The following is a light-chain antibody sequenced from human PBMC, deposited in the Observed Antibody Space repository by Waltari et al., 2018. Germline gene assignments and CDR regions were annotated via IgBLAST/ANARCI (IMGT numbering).Light chain of an antibody. CDR3: QTGGHGTWV. CDR2: INSDGSH. Sequence: QLVLTQSPSASASLGASVKLTCTLDSGHSSNIVAWLQQQPEKGPRYLMKINSDGSHRKGDEIPDRFSGSSSGAERYLTVSSVQSEDGADYYCQTGGHGTWVFGGGTKLTVL. V-gene: IGLV4-69*01. J-gene: IGLJ3*02. CDR1: SGHSSNI.